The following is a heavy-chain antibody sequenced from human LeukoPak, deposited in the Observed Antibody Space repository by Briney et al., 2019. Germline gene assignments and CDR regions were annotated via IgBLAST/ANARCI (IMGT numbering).Heavy chain of an antibody. J-gene: IGHJ6*02. CDR1: GYTFTGYY. CDR2: INPNSGGT. CDR3: ARAGGYCSSTSSYTPGDYCYYGMDV. D-gene: IGHD2-2*02. Sequence: ASVKVSCKASGYTFTGYYMHWVRQAPGQGLEWMGWINPNSGGTNYAQKFQGRVTMTRDTSISTAYMELSRLRSDDTAVYYCARAGGYCSSTSSYTPGDYCYYGMDVWGQGTTVTVSS. V-gene: IGHV1-2*02.